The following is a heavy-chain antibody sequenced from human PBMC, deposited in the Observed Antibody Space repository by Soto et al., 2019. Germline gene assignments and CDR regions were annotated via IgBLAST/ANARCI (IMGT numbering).Heavy chain of an antibody. CDR3: ARAPLAQDAAGSPTFLSDFDY. CDR1: GFTFSSYG. D-gene: IGHD3-3*02. Sequence: GGSLRLSCAASGFTFSSYGMHWVRQAPGKGLEWVAVISGSADSTYSADSAKGRFTVSRDNSKNTLYLQMSSLRPEDTAVYYCARAPLAQDAAGSPTFLSDFDYWGQGTLVTVSS. J-gene: IGHJ4*02. V-gene: IGHV3-23*01. CDR2: ISGSADST.